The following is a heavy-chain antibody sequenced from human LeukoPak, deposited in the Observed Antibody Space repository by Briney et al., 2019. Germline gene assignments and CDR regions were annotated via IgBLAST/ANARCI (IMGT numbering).Heavy chain of an antibody. Sequence: SETLSLTCAVSGGSISSGGYSWSWLRQPPGKGLEWIGYIYHSGSTYYNPSLKSRVTISVDRSKNQFSLKLSSVTAADTAVYYCAREGVYFDYWGQGTLVTVSS. CDR1: GGSISSGGYS. D-gene: IGHD3-16*01. J-gene: IGHJ4*02. V-gene: IGHV4-30-2*01. CDR3: AREGVYFDY. CDR2: IYHSGST.